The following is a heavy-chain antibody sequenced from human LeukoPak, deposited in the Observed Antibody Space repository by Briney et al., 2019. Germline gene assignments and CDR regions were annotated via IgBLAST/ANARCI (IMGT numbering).Heavy chain of an antibody. CDR2: IYSSGST. J-gene: IGHJ4*02. D-gene: IGHD7-27*01. CDR1: GDSISSATNY. CDR3: ARLLNWVFDN. Sequence: PSETLSLTCAVSGDSISSATNYWSWIRQPAGKGLEWIGRIYSSGSTNYNPALKSLVSISVDTSKNQFSLKLSSVTAADTAVYYCARLLNWVFDNWGQGTPVTVSS. V-gene: IGHV4-61*02.